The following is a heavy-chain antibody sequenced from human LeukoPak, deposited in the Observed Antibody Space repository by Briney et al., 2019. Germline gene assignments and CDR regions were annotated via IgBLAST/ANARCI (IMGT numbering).Heavy chain of an antibody. Sequence: GGSLRLSCVASGFTFSSYWMDWVRHDPEKGLIWVSRIGPDGAGADYADSVKGRFTITRDNAKNTLYLQMNSLRAEDTAVYYCAKGPPTPDYWGQGTLVTVSS. CDR2: IGPDGAGA. V-gene: IGHV3-74*01. CDR1: GFTFSSYW. CDR3: AKGPPTPDY. J-gene: IGHJ4*02.